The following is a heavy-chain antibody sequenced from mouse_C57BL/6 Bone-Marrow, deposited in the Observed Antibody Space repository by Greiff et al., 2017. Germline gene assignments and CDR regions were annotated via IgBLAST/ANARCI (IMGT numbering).Heavy chain of an antibody. CDR1: GFTFSDYG. CDR2: ISSGRSTI. V-gene: IGHV5-17*01. D-gene: IGHD1-1*01. CDR3: ARGDYYGSSPYWYFDV. J-gene: IGHJ1*03. Sequence: EVHLVESGGGLVKPGGSLKLSCAASGFTFSDYGMHWVRQAPEKGLEWVAYISSGRSTIYYADTVKGRFTLSRDNAKNTLFLQMTSLRSEDTAMYYCARGDYYGSSPYWYFDVWGTGTTVTVSS.